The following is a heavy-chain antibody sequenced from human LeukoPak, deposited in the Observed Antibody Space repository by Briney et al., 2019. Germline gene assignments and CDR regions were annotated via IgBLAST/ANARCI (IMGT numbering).Heavy chain of an antibody. J-gene: IGHJ5*02. CDR1: GFTFSSYW. D-gene: IGHD6-6*01. CDR3: ARPLVEYSSSSASSWFDP. CDR2: INSDGSST. Sequence: QPGGSLRLSCAASGFTFSSYWMHWVRQAPGKGLVWVSRINSDGSSTSYADSVKGRFTISRDNAKNTLYLQMNSLRAEDTAVYYCARPLVEYSSSSASSWFDPWGQGTLVTVSS. V-gene: IGHV3-74*01.